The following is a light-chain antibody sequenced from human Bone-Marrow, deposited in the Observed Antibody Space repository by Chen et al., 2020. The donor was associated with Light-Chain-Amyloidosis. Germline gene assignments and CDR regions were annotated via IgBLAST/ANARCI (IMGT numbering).Light chain of an antibody. J-gene: IGLJ3*02. CDR1: NIGSTS. Sequence: SYVLTQPSSVSVAPGQTAKIACGGNNIGSTSVHWYQQTPGPAPLLVVSDDSDRPSGIPERLSGSASATTATLTSSGVEAGDASDYCRQVWDRRSDRPVFGGGTKLTVL. V-gene: IGLV3-21*02. CDR2: DDS. CDR3: QVWDRRSDRPV.